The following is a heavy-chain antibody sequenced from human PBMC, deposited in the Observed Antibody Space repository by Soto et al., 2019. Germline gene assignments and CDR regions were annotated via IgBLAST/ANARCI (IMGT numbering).Heavy chain of an antibody. Sequence: GGSLRLSCAASGFTFSSYAMSWVRQAPGKGLEWVSAISGSGGSTYYADSVKGRFTISRDNSKNTLYLQMNSLRAEDTAVYYCYIWGSYRGFDYWGQGTLVTVSS. J-gene: IGHJ4*02. CDR2: ISGSGGST. CDR1: GFTFSSYA. V-gene: IGHV3-23*01. CDR3: YIWGSYRGFDY. D-gene: IGHD3-16*02.